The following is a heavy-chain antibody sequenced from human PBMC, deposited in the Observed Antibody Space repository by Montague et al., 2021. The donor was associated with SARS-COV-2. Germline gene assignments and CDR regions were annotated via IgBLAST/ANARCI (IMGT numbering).Heavy chain of an antibody. J-gene: IGHJ3*02. V-gene: IGHV3-30*04. D-gene: IGHD5-24*01. Sequence: RLSWSASGFTFSSYAMHWVRQAPGKGLEWVAVISYDGSNKYYLDSVEGRFTISRDNSKNMLYLQMNSLRAEDTAVYYCARDPDGYNEDGAFDIWGQGTTVTVSS. CDR2: ISYDGSNK. CDR3: ARDPDGYNEDGAFDI. CDR1: GFTFSSYA.